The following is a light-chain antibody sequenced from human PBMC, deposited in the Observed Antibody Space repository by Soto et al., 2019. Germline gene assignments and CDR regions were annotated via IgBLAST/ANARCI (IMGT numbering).Light chain of an antibody. V-gene: IGKV1-17*01. CDR2: DAS. Sequence: DIQMTQSPSSLSASVGDRVTITCRASQGIRNDLGWYQQTPGKAPKRLIYDASSLESGVPSRFSGSGSGTDFTLTISRLEPEDFAVYYCQQYGSSPLTFGGGTKVDIK. J-gene: IGKJ4*01. CDR1: QGIRND. CDR3: QQYGSSPLT.